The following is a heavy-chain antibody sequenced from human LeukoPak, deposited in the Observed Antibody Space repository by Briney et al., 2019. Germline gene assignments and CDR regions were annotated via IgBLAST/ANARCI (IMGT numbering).Heavy chain of an antibody. CDR1: GYTFTSYA. Sequence: ASVKVSYEASGYTFTSYAMNWVRQAPGQGLEWMGWINTNTGNPTYAQGFTGRFVFSLDTSVSTAYLQISSLKAEDTAVYYCARMHASARWFGELYPDYWGQGTLVTVSS. J-gene: IGHJ4*02. CDR3: ARMHASARWFGELYPDY. D-gene: IGHD3-10*01. V-gene: IGHV7-4-1*02. CDR2: INTNTGNP.